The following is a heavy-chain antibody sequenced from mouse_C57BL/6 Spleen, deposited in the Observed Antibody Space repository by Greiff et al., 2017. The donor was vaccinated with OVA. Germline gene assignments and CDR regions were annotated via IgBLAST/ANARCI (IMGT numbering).Heavy chain of an antibody. J-gene: IGHJ4*01. Sequence: EVKVVESGGGLVKPGGSLKLSCAASGFTFSDYGMHWVRQAPEKGLEWVAYISSGSSTIYYADTVKGRFTISRDNAKNTLFLQMTSLRSEDTAMYYCARGGDYDGYYYAMDYWGQGTSVTVSS. CDR1: GFTFSDYG. V-gene: IGHV5-17*01. CDR3: ARGGDYDGYYYAMDY. CDR2: ISSGSSTI. D-gene: IGHD2-4*01.